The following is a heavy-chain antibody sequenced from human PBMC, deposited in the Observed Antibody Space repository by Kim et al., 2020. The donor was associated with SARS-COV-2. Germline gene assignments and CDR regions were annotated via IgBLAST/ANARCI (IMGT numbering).Heavy chain of an antibody. D-gene: IGHD1-26*01. CDR3: ARDAYSGSYPRYFQH. V-gene: IGHV3-48*02. J-gene: IGHJ1*01. CDR1: GFTFSSYS. CDR2: ISSSSSTI. Sequence: GGSLRLSCAASGFTFSSYSMNWVRQAPGKGLEWVSYISSSSSTIYYADSVKGRFTISRDNAKNSLYLQMNSLRDEDTAVYYCARDAYSGSYPRYFQHWGQGTLVTVSS.